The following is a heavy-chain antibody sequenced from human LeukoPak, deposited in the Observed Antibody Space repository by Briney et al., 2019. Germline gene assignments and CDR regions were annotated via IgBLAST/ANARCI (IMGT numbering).Heavy chain of an antibody. CDR1: GGSISTSNYY. CDR3: ARGPGRYFDWSPTCFDY. D-gene: IGHD3-9*01. J-gene: IGHJ4*02. CDR2: IFYSGST. Sequence: SETLSLTCTVSGGSISTSNYYWGWIRQPPGKGLEWIGNIFYSGSTYYSPSLRSRVTISLDTSRNQFSLKLSSVTAADTAVYYCARGPGRYFDWSPTCFDYWGQGTLVTVSS. V-gene: IGHV4-39*07.